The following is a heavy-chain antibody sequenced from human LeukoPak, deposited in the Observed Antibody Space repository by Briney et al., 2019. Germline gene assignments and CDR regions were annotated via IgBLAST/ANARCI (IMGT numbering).Heavy chain of an antibody. D-gene: IGHD6-19*01. CDR2: INHSGST. CDR3: ARGLSSGWYRYYFDY. V-gene: IGHV4-34*01. J-gene: IGHJ4*02. Sequence: SETLSLTCTVSGGSISSYYWSWIRQPPGKGLEWIGEINHSGSTNYNPSLKSRVTISVDTSKNQFSLKLSPVTAADTAVYYCARGLSSGWYRYYFDYWGQGTLVTVSS. CDR1: GGSISSYY.